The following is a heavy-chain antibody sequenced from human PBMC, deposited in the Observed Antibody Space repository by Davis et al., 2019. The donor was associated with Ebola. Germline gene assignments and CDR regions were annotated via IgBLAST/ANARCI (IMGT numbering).Heavy chain of an antibody. CDR3: AKDLLYYGSGSYFIFDY. CDR2: IKQDGSEK. CDR1: GFTFSSYW. Sequence: PGGSLRLSCAASGFTFSSYWMSWVRQAPGKGLEWVANIKQDGSEKYYADSVKGRFTISRDNSKNTLYLQMNSLRTEDTAVYYCAKDLLYYGSGSYFIFDYWGQGTLVTVSS. V-gene: IGHV3-7*01. D-gene: IGHD3-10*01. J-gene: IGHJ4*02.